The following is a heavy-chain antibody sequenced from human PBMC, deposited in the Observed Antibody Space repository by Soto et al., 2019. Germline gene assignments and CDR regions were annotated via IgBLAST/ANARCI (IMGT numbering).Heavy chain of an antibody. J-gene: IGHJ5*02. D-gene: IGHD5-12*01. CDR2: IYYSGST. V-gene: IGHV4-31*03. CDR3: ARYGRDGYTWGSWFDP. Sequence: SETLSLTCTVSGGSISTGGYYWSWIRQHPGKGLEWIGYIYYSGSTYYNPSLKSRVTISVDTSKNQFSLKLSSVTAADTAVYYCARYGRDGYTWGSWFDPWGQGTLVTVSS. CDR1: GGSISTGGYY.